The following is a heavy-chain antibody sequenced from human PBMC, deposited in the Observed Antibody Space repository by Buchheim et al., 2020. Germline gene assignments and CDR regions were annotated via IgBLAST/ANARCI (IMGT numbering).Heavy chain of an antibody. CDR1: GGSISSGGYY. Sequence: QVQLQESGPGPVKPSQTLSLTCTVSGGSISSGGYYWSWLRHHPGKGLEWIAIIGHTGDTYYNPSLQSRVTISVDTSKNQFSLKLSSVTAADTAVYYCARHRTVTGSSLSDYWGQGTL. J-gene: IGHJ4*02. D-gene: IGHD1-26*01. CDR2: IGHTGDT. CDR3: ARHRTVTGSSLSDY. V-gene: IGHV4-39*01.